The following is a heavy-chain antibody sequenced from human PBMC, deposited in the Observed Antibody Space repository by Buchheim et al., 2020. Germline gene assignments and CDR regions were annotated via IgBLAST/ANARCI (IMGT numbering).Heavy chain of an antibody. Sequence: QVQLQESGPGLVKPSQTLPLTCTVSGGSISSAAYSWSWIRQPPGKGLEWIGYIYYTGSSYYNPSLKSRVTISLDTSQNHFSLRLSSVTAADAAVYYCARGDGNDAPKFDSWGQGTL. CDR2: IYYTGSS. V-gene: IGHV4-30-4*01. D-gene: IGHD1-1*01. CDR3: ARGDGNDAPKFDS. J-gene: IGHJ4*02. CDR1: GGSISSAAYS.